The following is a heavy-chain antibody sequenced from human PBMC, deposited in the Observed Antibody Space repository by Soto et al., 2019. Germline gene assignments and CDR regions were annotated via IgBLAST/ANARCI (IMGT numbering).Heavy chain of an antibody. V-gene: IGHV4-59*01. J-gene: IGHJ4*02. Sequence: QVQLQESGPGLVKPSETLSLTCTVSGGSISSYYWSWIRQPPGKGLEWIGYIYYSGSTNYNPSLKSRVTISVDTSKNQFSLKLSSVTAADTAVYYYAREVVYYFDYWGQGTLVTVSS. CDR3: AREVVYYFDY. CDR1: GGSISSYY. CDR2: IYYSGST. D-gene: IGHD2-15*01.